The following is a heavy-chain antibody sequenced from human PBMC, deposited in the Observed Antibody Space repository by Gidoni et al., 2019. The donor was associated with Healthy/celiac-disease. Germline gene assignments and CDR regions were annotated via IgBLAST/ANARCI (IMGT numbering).Heavy chain of an antibody. J-gene: IGHJ6*02. Sequence: EVQLVESGGGLVKPGGSLRPSCAASGLTCSRYSMNWVRQAPGKGLEWVSAISSSSSYIYYADSVKGRFTISRDNAKNSLYLQMNSLRAEDTAVYYCARDGFWSGTYYYYGIDVWGQGTTVTVSS. D-gene: IGHD3-3*01. V-gene: IGHV3-21*01. CDR1: GLTCSRYS. CDR2: ISSSSSYI. CDR3: ARDGFWSGTYYYYGIDV.